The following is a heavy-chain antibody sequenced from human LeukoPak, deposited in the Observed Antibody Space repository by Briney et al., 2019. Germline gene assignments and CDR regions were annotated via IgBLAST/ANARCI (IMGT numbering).Heavy chain of an antibody. CDR3: ARDPRWYSSSRPYYFDY. CDR2: ISAYNGNT. Sequence: ASVEVSCKASGYTFTSYGISWVRQAPGQGLEWMGWISAYNGNTNYAQKLHGRVTMTTETSTSTAYMELRSLRSDATAVYYCARDPRWYSSSRPYYFDYWGQGTLVTVSS. V-gene: IGHV1-18*01. J-gene: IGHJ4*02. CDR1: GYTFTSYG. D-gene: IGHD6-6*01.